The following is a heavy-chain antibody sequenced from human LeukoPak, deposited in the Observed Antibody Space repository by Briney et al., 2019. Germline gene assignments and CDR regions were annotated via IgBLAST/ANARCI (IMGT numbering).Heavy chain of an antibody. CDR3: ATLYGSSSEY. CDR2: TYSDGST. D-gene: IGHD6-13*01. V-gene: IGHV3-66*01. CDR1: VFIDSRNH. J-gene: IGHJ4*02. Sequence: PGGPLRLPCGPSVFIDSRNHMSWVPHAPEKGLEWASGTYSDGSTYYADSVKGRFTISRDNSKNTVYLQMNSLRAEDTAVYYCATLYGSSSEYWGQGTLVTVSS.